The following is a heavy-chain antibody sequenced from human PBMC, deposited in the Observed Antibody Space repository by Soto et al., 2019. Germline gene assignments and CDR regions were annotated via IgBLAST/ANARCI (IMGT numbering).Heavy chain of an antibody. V-gene: IGHV6-1*01. J-gene: IGHJ5*02. CDR1: GGIVSSNTAS. CDR2: TYFRSRWYN. CDR3: AKGDNLGPKTGYAFDP. Sequence: SQTLSLTCAISGGIVSSNTASWNWIRQSPSRGLEWLGRTYFRSRWYNDYAVSVKSRIIINPDTSNNQFSLQLNSVTPEDTAVYFCAKGDNLGPKTGYAFDPRGQGLMVTVSS. D-gene: IGHD5-12*01.